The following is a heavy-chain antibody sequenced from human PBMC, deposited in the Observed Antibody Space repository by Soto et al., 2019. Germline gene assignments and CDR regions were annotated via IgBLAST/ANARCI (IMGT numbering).Heavy chain of an antibody. D-gene: IGHD3-10*01. CDR1: GFTFSSYG. CDR2: ISYDGSNK. V-gene: IGHV3-30*03. CDR3: APWFGAFDY. Sequence: QVQLVESGGGVVQPGRSLRLSCAASGFTFSSYGMHWVRQAPGKGLEWVAVISYDGSNKYYADSVKGRFTISRDNSKNTLYLQMNSLRAEDTAVYYCAPWFGAFDYWAREPWSPSPQ. J-gene: IGHJ4*02.